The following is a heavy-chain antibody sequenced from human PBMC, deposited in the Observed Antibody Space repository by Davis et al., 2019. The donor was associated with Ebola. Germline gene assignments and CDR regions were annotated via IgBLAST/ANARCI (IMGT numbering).Heavy chain of an antibody. CDR1: GYTFTSYG. J-gene: IGHJ6*02. CDR2: ISAYNGNT. CDR3: ATCTGHYYYYGMDV. D-gene: IGHD2-8*01. V-gene: IGHV1-18*01. Sequence: ASVKVSCKASGYTFTSYGISWVRQAPGQGLEWMGWISAYNGNTNYAQKLQGRVTMTTGTSTSTAYMELRSLRSDDTAVYYCATCTGHYYYYGMDVWGQGTTVTVSS.